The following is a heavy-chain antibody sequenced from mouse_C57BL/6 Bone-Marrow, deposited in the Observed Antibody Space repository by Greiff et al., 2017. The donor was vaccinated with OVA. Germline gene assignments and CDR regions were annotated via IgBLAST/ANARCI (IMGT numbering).Heavy chain of an antibody. D-gene: IGHD2-5*01. V-gene: IGHV5-16*01. CDR3: AREEGYSNYVGTWFAY. J-gene: IGHJ3*01. CDR1: GFTFSDYY. Sequence: EVKVVESEGGLVQPGSSMKLSCTASGFTFSDYYMAWVRQVPEKGLEWVANINYDGSSTYYLDSLKSRFIISRDNAKNILYLQMSSLKSEDTATYYCAREEGYSNYVGTWFAYWGQGTLVTVSA. CDR2: INYDGSST.